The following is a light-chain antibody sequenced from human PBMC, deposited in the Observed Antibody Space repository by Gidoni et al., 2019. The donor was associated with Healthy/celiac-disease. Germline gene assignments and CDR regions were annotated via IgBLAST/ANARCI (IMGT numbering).Light chain of an antibody. CDR1: QSVLYSSNNKNY. V-gene: IGKV4-1*01. CDR3: QQYYSTLWT. Sequence: DIVMTQSRDSLAVSLGERATINCKSSQSVLYSSNNKNYLAWYQQKPGHPPKLLIYWASTRESGVPDPFSGSGSGTDFTLTISSLQAEDVAVYYCQQYYSTLWTFGQGTKVEIK. CDR2: WAS. J-gene: IGKJ1*01.